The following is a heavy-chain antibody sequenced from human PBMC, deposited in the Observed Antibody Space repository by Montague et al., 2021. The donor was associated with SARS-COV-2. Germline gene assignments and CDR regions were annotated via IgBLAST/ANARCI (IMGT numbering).Heavy chain of an antibody. V-gene: IGHV6-1*01. Sequence: CAISGDSVSSNNVAWNWIRQSPSRGLEWLGRTNYRSKWHYDYAVSVKSRILIIPNTSENQFSLQLNSVTPEDTAVYYCARDAHIGSTRPFSGYGMDVWGQGPRSPSP. CDR2: TNYRSKWHY. J-gene: IGHJ6*02. CDR3: ARDAHIGSTRPFSGYGMDV. CDR1: GDSVSSNNVA. D-gene: IGHD2-21*01.